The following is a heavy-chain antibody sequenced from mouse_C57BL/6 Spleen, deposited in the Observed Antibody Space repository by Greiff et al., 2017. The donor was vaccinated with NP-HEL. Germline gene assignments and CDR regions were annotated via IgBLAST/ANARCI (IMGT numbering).Heavy chain of an antibody. V-gene: IGHV14-2*01. CDR3: ALITTVVAPY. Sequence: EVQLQQSGAELVKPGASVKLSCTASGFNIKDYYMHWVKQRTEQGLEWIGRIDPEDGDTKYAPKFQGKATITADTSSNTAYLQLSSLTSEDTAVYYCALITTVVAPYWGQGTSVTVSS. CDR2: IDPEDGDT. D-gene: IGHD1-1*01. CDR1: GFNIKDYY. J-gene: IGHJ4*01.